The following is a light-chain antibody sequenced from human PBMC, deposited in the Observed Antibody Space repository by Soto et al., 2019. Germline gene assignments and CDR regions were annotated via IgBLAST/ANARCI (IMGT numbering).Light chain of an antibody. CDR2: KVS. Sequence: DVVMTQSPLSLPVTLGQPASISCRSSQSLVYSNGNTYLNWFQQRPGQSPRRLIYKVSNRDSGVPDRVSGSGSGTDFTLKISRVEAEDVGLYYCMQSTHWPWTFGQGTRVEIK. CDR3: MQSTHWPWT. V-gene: IGKV2-30*01. J-gene: IGKJ1*01. CDR1: QSLVYSNGNTY.